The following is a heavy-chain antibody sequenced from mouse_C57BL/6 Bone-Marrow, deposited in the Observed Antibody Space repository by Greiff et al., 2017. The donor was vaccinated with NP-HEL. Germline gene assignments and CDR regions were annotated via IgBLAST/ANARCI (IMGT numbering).Heavy chain of an antibody. D-gene: IGHD2-1*01. CDR3: ARYYYGNCDAMDY. CDR1: GFTFTDYY. V-gene: IGHV7-3*01. J-gene: IGHJ4*01. CDR2: IRNKANGYTT. Sequence: EVQRVESGGGLVQPGGSLSLSCAASGFTFTDYYMSWVRQPPGKALEWLGFIRNKANGYTTEYSASVQGRFTISRDNFQSILYLQMNALRAEDSATYYCARYYYGNCDAMDYWGQGTSVTVSS.